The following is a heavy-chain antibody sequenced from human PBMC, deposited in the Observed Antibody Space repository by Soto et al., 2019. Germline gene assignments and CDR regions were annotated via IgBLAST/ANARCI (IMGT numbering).Heavy chain of an antibody. V-gene: IGHV2-5*02. CDR2: IYWDDDK. J-gene: IGHJ4*02. CDR3: AHSVVAGLGYYFDY. CDR1: GYSLSSPRVV. D-gene: IGHD6-19*01. Sequence: QITLKESGPTLVKPTQTLTLTCTFSGYSLSSPRVVVGWIRQPPGKALEWLALIYWDDDKRYSPFLKSRLTITKDTSKNQVVLTMTNMDPVDTATYYCAHSVVAGLGYYFDYWGQGTLVTVSS.